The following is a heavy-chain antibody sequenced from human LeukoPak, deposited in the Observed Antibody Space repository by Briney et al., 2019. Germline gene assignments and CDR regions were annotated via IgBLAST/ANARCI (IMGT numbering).Heavy chain of an antibody. CDR3: ARDRAPYCSSTSCYVGWFDP. CDR2: IISSSSTI. D-gene: IGHD2-2*01. Sequence: GGSLRLSCAASGFTFSSYSMNWVRQAPGKGLEWVSYIISSSSTIYYADSVKGRFTISRDNAKNSLYLQMNSLRAEDTAVYYCARDRAPYCSSTSCYVGWFDPWGQGTLVTVSS. J-gene: IGHJ5*02. V-gene: IGHV3-48*04. CDR1: GFTFSSYS.